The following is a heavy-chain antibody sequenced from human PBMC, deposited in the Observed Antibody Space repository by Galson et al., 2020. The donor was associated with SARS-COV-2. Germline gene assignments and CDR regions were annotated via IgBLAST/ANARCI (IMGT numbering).Heavy chain of an antibody. D-gene: IGHD3-3*01. V-gene: IGHV2-5*01. CDR2: IYWNDDK. CDR3: AHSAPSSLTIFGVVIVKYYFDY. Sequence: ESGPTLVKPTQTLTLTCTFSGFSLTTSGVGVGWIRQPPGKALEWLALIYWNDDKRYSPSLKRRLTITKDTSKNQVVLTMTNMDPVDTATYFCAHSAPSSLTIFGVVIVKYYFDYWGQGTLVTVSS. J-gene: IGHJ4*02. CDR1: GFSLTTSGVG.